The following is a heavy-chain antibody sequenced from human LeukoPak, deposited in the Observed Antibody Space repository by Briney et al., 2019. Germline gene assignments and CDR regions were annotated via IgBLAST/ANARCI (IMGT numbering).Heavy chain of an antibody. CDR1: GFTFGDYA. Sequence: PGGSLRLSCTASGFTFGDYAMSWVRQAPGKGLEWVGFIRSKAYVGTTEYAASVKGRFTISRDDSKSIAYLQMNRLKTEDTAVYYCTTGPDYYDVWGSYRPKAFDYWGQGTLVTVSS. V-gene: IGHV3-49*04. CDR3: TTGPDYYDVWGSYRPKAFDY. CDR2: IRSKAYVGTT. J-gene: IGHJ4*02. D-gene: IGHD3-16*02.